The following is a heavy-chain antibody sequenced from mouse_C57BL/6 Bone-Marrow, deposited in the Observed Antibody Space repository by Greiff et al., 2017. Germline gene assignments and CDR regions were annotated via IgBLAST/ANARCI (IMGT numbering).Heavy chain of an antibody. J-gene: IGHJ3*01. Sequence: VMLVESGPGLVAPSQSLSITCTVSGFSLTSYGVDWVRQSPGKGLEWLGVIWGVGSTNYNSALKSRLSISKDNSKSQVFLKMNSLQTDDTVMYYCASATDGYRFAYWGQGTLVTVSA. CDR1: GFSLTSYG. CDR2: IWGVGST. CDR3: ASATDGYRFAY. V-gene: IGHV2-6*01. D-gene: IGHD2-3*01.